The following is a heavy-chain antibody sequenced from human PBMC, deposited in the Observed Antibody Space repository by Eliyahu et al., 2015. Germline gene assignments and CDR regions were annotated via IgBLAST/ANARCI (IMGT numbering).Heavy chain of an antibody. V-gene: IGHV3-48*02. CDR2: ISTSSDTI. CDR3: ARLSSDWYLDL. Sequence: EVQMVESGGGLIQPGGSLRLXCAASGFTFSTYNMNWVRQAPGKGLEWVSYISTSSDTIYYADSVKGRFTISRDNAKNSLYLQVTSLRDEDTAVYYCARLSSDWYLDLWGRGTLVTVSS. D-gene: IGHD3-10*01. CDR1: GFTFSTYN. J-gene: IGHJ2*01.